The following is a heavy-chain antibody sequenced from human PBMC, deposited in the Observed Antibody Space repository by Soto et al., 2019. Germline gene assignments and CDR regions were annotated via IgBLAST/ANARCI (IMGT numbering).Heavy chain of an antibody. CDR1: GFSLSARAVG. Sequence: QITLKEAGPTLVKPTQTLTLTCTFSGFSLSARAVGVGWIRQPPGKALEWLAIYYWDDDQRYNPSLKRRLAINQDTPRNQIVLTMTTMDSVDTATYYCVHQSFSGFLGWQNAPWYFDLCGRGTLVTVAS. CDR2: YYWDDDQ. CDR3: VHQSFSGFLGWQNAPWYFDL. V-gene: IGHV2-5*02. J-gene: IGHJ2*01. D-gene: IGHD3-3*01.